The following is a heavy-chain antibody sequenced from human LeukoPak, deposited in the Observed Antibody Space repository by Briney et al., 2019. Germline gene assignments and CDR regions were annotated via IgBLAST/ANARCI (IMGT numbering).Heavy chain of an antibody. CDR1: GFTFSTSA. CDR2: IDYDSSHI. D-gene: IGHD3-9*01. V-gene: IGHV3-21*01. J-gene: IGHJ4*02. Sequence: GGSLRLSCAASGFTFSTSAMNWVRQSPGKGLEWVLYIDYDSSHIYYAASVRGRFTISRDNAKNSLYLQVNTLTAEDTAVYYCARDPLRYLRVGHYDYWGQGTLVAVSS. CDR3: ARDPLRYLRVGHYDY.